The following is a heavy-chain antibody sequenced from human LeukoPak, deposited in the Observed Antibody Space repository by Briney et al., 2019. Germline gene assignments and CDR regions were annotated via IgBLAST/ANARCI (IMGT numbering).Heavy chain of an antibody. CDR3: ARAPGGLSGYFDY. CDR1: GFTFNNAW. J-gene: IGHJ4*02. CDR2: IYYSGST. Sequence: GSLRLSCAAFGFTFNNAWMSWIRQPPGKGLEWIGYIYYSGSTNYNPSLKSRVTISVDTSKNQFSLKLSSVTAADTAVYYCARAPGGLSGYFDYWGQGTLVTVSS. V-gene: IGHV4-59*01. D-gene: IGHD2/OR15-2a*01.